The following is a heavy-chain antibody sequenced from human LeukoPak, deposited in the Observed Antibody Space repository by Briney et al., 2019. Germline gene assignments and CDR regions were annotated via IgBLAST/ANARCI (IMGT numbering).Heavy chain of an antibody. J-gene: IGHJ5*02. Sequence: SETLSLTCTVSGGCISSYYWSWIRQPPGKGLEWIGYIYTSGSTNYNPSLKSRVTIPVDTSKNQFSLKLSSVTAADTAVYYCARQRDWFDPWGQGTLVTVSS. CDR2: IYTSGST. CDR3: ARQRDWFDP. CDR1: GGCISSYY. V-gene: IGHV4-4*09.